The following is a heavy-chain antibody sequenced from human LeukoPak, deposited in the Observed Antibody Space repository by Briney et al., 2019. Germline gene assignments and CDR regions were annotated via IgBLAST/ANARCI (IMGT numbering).Heavy chain of an antibody. D-gene: IGHD1-26*01. CDR1: GGSFSGYY. CDR2: INHSGST. V-gene: IGHV4-34*01. J-gene: IGHJ4*02. Sequence: KSSETLSLTCAVYGGSFSGYYGSWIRQPPGKGLEWIGEINHSGSTDYNPSLKSRVTISVDTSKNHLSLKLTSVTAADTAIYYCARDHYNESWFKYWGQGTLVTVSS. CDR3: ARDHYNESWFKY.